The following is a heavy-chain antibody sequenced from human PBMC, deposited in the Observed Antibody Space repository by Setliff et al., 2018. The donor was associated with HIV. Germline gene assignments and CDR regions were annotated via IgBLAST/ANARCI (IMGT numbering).Heavy chain of an antibody. CDR1: GFTFRNAW. CDR2: IKSKSDGGAV. CDR3: TTYSSVYYHSDC. D-gene: IGHD3-22*01. J-gene: IGHJ4*02. V-gene: IGHV3-15*06. Sequence: PGGSLRLSCAASGFTFRNAWMSWVRQAPGKGLEWVGRIKSKSDGGAVHYAAPVKGRFTISRDDSQDTLYLDMNSLTNEDTAMYYCTTYSSVYYHSDCWGQGTLVTVSS.